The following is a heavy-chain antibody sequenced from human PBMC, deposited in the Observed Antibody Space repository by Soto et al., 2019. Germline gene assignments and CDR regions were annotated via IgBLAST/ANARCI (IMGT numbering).Heavy chain of an antibody. Sequence: QVRLVESGGGVVQPGRSLRLSCAASGFTFSSYGMHWVRQARGKGLEWVAVIWYDGSNKYYADSVKGRFTISRDNSKNTLYLQMNSLRAEDTAVYYCARGSLWFGELYLDYWGQGTLVTVSS. D-gene: IGHD3-10*01. V-gene: IGHV3-33*01. CDR3: ARGSLWFGELYLDY. J-gene: IGHJ4*02. CDR1: GFTFSSYG. CDR2: IWYDGSNK.